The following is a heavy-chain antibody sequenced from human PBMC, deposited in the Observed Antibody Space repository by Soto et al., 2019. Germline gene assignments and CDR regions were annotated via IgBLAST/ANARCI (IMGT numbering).Heavy chain of an antibody. CDR3: AKVRYDFWSGYYSYYFDY. J-gene: IGHJ4*02. Sequence: PGGSLRLSCAASGFTFSSYGMHWVRQAPGKGLEWVAVISYDGSNKYYADSVKGRFTISRDNSKNTLYLQMNSLRAEDTAVYYCAKVRYDFWSGYYSYYFDYWGQGTLVTVSS. CDR1: GFTFSSYG. CDR2: ISYDGSNK. V-gene: IGHV3-30*18. D-gene: IGHD3-3*01.